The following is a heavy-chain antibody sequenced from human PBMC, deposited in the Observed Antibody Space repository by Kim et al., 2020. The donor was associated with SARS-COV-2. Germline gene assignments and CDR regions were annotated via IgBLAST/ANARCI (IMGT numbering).Heavy chain of an antibody. V-gene: IGHV3-48*02. Sequence: ADSVKGRFTISGDNAKNSLYLQMNSLRDEYTAVYYCASRYCSGGSCYLDYWGQGTLVTVSS. J-gene: IGHJ4*02. D-gene: IGHD2-15*01. CDR3: ASRYCSGGSCYLDY.